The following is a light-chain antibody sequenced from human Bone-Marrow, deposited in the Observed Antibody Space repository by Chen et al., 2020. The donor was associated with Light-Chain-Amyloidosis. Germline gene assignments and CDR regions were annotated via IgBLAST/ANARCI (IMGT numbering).Light chain of an antibody. CDR3: QSADSSGTYEVI. CDR2: RDT. Sequence: SYELTQPPSVSISPGQTARITVSGDELPTKYAYWYQQKPGKAPVLVIHRDTEWPSGISERFSGSSSGTTATLTISGVQAEDEADYHCQSADSSGTYEVIFGGGTKLTVL. J-gene: IGLJ2*01. CDR1: ELPTKY. V-gene: IGLV3-25*03.